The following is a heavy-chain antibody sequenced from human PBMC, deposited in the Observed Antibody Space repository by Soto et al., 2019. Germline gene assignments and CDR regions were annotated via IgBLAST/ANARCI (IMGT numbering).Heavy chain of an antibody. CDR3: ARHSLATQPGDD. V-gene: IGHV5-51*01. J-gene: IGHJ4*02. D-gene: IGHD5-12*01. CDR2: IYPGDSDT. CDR1: GYSFSTYW. Sequence: GESLKISCKASGYSFSTYWIAWVRQRPGKGLDWMGIIYPGDSDTRYSPSFQGQVTISVDNSIDTAYLEWTTLRASDSAMYYCARHSLATQPGDDWGQGTRVTVSS.